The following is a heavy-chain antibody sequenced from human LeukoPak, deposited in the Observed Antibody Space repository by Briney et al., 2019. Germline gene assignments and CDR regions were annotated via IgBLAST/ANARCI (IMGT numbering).Heavy chain of an antibody. CDR3: ARGYYGPDY. CDR1: GYTFTSYG. CDR2: IIPIFGTA. J-gene: IGHJ4*02. V-gene: IGHV1-69*13. Sequence: SVKISCKASGYTFTSYGISWVRQAPGQGLEWMGGIIPIFGTANYAQKFQGRVTITADESTSTAYMELSSLRSEDTAVYYCARGYYGPDYWGQGTLVTVSS. D-gene: IGHD3-10*01.